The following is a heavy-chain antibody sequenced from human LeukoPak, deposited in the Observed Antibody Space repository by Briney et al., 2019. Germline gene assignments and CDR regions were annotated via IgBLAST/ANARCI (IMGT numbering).Heavy chain of an antibody. CDR1: GFTFDDYA. V-gene: IGHV3-9*01. D-gene: IGHD6-25*01. CDR2: ISWNSGSI. CDR3: AGGTGWITDY. J-gene: IGHJ4*02. Sequence: GGSLRLSCAASGFTFDDYAMHWVRQAPGKGLEWVSGISWNSGSIGYADSVKGRFTISRDNAKNSVDLQMNSLRGEDTAVYYCAGGTGWITDYWGQGTLVTVSP.